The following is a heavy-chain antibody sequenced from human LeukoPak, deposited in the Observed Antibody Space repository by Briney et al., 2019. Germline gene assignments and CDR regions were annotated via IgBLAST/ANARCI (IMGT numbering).Heavy chain of an antibody. V-gene: IGHV3-21*01. CDR3: ARGAGVGSYVPFDL. J-gene: IGHJ4*02. D-gene: IGHD3-16*01. CDR1: GFTFSSYW. Sequence: GGSLRLSCAASGFTFSSYWMSWVRQAPGKGLECISSISSSGSDIYDADSVTGRFTISRDNARNSLFLQMDSLRVEDTAVYYCARGAGVGSYVPFDLWGQGTRVAVSS. CDR2: ISSSGSDI.